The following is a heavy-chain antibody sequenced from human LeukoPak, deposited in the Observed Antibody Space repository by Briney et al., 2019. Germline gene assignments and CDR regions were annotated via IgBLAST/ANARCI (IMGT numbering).Heavy chain of an antibody. CDR3: ARRYSSSSGYDY. CDR2: IDWDDDK. Sequence: ESGPTLVNPTQTLTLTCTFSGFSLSTRGMCVSWVRQPPGKALEWLALIDWDDDKYYSTSLKTRLTISKDTSKNQVVLTMTNMDPVDTATYYCARRYSSSSGYDYWGQGTLVTVSS. D-gene: IGHD6-6*01. J-gene: IGHJ4*02. CDR1: GFSLSTRGMC. V-gene: IGHV2-70*20.